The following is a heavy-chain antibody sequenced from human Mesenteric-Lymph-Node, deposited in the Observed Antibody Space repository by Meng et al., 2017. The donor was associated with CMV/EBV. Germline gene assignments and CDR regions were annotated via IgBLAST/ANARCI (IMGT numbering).Heavy chain of an antibody. CDR1: GGSITSSY. Sequence: SETLSLTCTVSGGSITSSYWSWIRQPPGKGLEWVGYVFYSGSTDYNASLKSRVTISVDTSKNQFSLKLSSVTAADTAVYYCARDTGRLYYYDSSGYYFDYWGQGTLVTVSS. CDR3: ARDTGRLYYYDSSGYYFDY. D-gene: IGHD3-22*01. CDR2: VFYSGST. V-gene: IGHV4-59*01. J-gene: IGHJ4*02.